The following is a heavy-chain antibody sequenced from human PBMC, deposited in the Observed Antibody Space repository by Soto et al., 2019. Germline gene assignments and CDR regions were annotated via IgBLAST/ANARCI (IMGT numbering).Heavy chain of an antibody. CDR1: GYTFTSYA. CDR2: INAGNGNT. D-gene: IGHD3-3*01. Sequence: ASVKVSCKASGYTFTSYAMHWVRQAPGQRLEWMGWINAGNGNTKYSQKFQGRVTITRDTSASTAYMELSSLRSEDTAVYYCARDRGNVVTIFGVVTNNWFDPWGQGTLVTVSS. V-gene: IGHV1-3*01. CDR3: ARDRGNVVTIFGVVTNNWFDP. J-gene: IGHJ5*02.